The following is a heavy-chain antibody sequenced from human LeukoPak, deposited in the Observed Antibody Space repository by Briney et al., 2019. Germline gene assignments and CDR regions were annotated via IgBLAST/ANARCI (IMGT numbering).Heavy chain of an antibody. V-gene: IGHV4-30-4*01. CDR3: ARGVVATIGGAYFDY. J-gene: IGHJ4*02. Sequence: SETLSLTCTVSGGSISSGDYYWSWIRQPPGKGLEWIGYIYYSGSTYYNPSLKSRVTISVDTSKNQFSLKLSSVTAAGTAVYYCARGVVATIGGAYFDYWGQGTLVTVSS. CDR2: IYYSGST. D-gene: IGHD5-12*01. CDR1: GGSISSGDYY.